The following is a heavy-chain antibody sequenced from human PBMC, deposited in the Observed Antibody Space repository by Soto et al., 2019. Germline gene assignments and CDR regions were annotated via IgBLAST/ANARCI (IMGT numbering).Heavy chain of an antibody. J-gene: IGHJ5*02. V-gene: IGHV1-46*03. CDR2: IDPVRGNT. Sequence: QAQMMQSGAEVKTPGASVTITCKTSGYFFTGSSVHWVRQAPGQGPEWMGLIDPVRGNTGYARDFQGRVTMTRDTSTSTVYMDLSSLTSDDTAVYYCARDVFGDYWLDTCGQGTLVIVSS. CDR1: GYFFTGSS. D-gene: IGHD3-16*01. CDR3: ARDVFGDYWLDT.